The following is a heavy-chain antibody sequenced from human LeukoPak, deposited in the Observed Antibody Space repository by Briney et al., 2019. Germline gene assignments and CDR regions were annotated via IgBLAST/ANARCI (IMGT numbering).Heavy chain of an antibody. D-gene: IGHD3-3*01. CDR3: AIDDFWSGYYSAIPLDY. J-gene: IGHJ4*02. Sequence: GASVKVSCKASGYTFTGYYMHWVRQAPGQGLEWMGWINPNSGVTNYAQKFQGRVTMTRDTSISTAYMELSGLRSDDTAVYYCAIDDFWSGYYSAIPLDYWGQGTLVTVSS. CDR2: INPNSGVT. CDR1: GYTFTGYY. V-gene: IGHV1-2*02.